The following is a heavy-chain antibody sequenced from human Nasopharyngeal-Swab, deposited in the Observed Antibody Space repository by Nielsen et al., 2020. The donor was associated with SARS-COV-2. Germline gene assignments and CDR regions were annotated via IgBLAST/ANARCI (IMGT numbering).Heavy chain of an antibody. Sequence: VRQAPGKGLEWVGHIRSKADGGTSAYAEAVKGRITISRDDSRNTVYLQINSLKTEDTAVYYCTTNIWRWKSTAVIIGASGWGQGTLVTVSS. CDR3: TTNIWRWKSTAVIIGASG. CDR2: IRSKADGGTS. V-gene: IGHV3-15*01. D-gene: IGHD3-22*01. J-gene: IGHJ4*02.